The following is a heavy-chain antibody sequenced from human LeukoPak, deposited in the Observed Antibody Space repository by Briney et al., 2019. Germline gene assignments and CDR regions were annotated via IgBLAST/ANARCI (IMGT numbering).Heavy chain of an antibody. D-gene: IGHD3-10*01. CDR1: GFTFSSYA. CDR3: VISSGLLWFGELSFFDY. V-gene: IGHV3-64D*06. Sequence: GGSLRLSCSASGFTFSSYAMHWVRQAPGKGLEYVSAISSNGGSTYYADSVKGRFTISSDNSKNTLYLQMSSLRAEDTAVYYCVISSGLLWFGELSFFDYWGQGTLVTVSS. J-gene: IGHJ4*02. CDR2: ISSNGGST.